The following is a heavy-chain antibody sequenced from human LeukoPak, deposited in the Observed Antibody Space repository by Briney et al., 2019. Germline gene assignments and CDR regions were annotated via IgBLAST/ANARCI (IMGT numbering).Heavy chain of an antibody. Sequence: GGSLRLSCAASGFIFSSYAMHWVRQAPGGGLEWVAVISYDGSNKYYADSVKGRFTISRDNSKNTLYLQMNSLRAEDTAVYYCAREWIWRNFDYWGQGTLVTVSS. CDR2: ISYDGSNK. J-gene: IGHJ4*02. D-gene: IGHD3-3*01. CDR1: GFIFSSYA. V-gene: IGHV3-30*04. CDR3: AREWIWRNFDY.